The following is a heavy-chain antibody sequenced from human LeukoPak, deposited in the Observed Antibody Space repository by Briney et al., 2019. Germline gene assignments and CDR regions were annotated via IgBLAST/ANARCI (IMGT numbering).Heavy chain of an antibody. CDR2: ISGSGGST. Sequence: GGSLRLSCAASGFTFSSYAMSWVRQAPGKGLEWVSAISGSGGSTYYADSVRGRFTISRDNSKNTLYLQMNSLRAEDTAVYYCAKGKPYGVWSVSYYFDYWGQGTLVTVSS. CDR3: AKGKPYGVWSVSYYFDY. J-gene: IGHJ4*02. V-gene: IGHV3-23*01. CDR1: GFTFSSYA. D-gene: IGHD3-3*01.